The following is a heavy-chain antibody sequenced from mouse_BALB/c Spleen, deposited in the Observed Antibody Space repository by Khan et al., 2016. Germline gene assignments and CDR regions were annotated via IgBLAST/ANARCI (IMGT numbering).Heavy chain of an antibody. CDR3: ARSGATATPFAY. J-gene: IGHJ3*01. V-gene: IGHV1-87*01. CDR2: IYPGDGDT. CDR1: GYTFTNYW. D-gene: IGHD1-2*01. Sequence: QVQLQQSGAELARPGASVKLSCKASGYTFTNYWMQWVKQRPGQGLEWIGAIYPGDGDTRYTQKFKGKATLTADKSSSTAYMQRSSLASEDSAVYYCARSGATATPFAYWGQGTLVTVSA.